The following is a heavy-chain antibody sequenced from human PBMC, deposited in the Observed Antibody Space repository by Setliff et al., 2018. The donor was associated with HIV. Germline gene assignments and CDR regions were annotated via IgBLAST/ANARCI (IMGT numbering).Heavy chain of an antibody. J-gene: IGHJ6*03. D-gene: IGHD3-16*01. V-gene: IGHV4-4*08. Sequence: PSETLSLTCTVPGGSISSYYWSWIRQPPGKGLEWIGYIYTSGSTNYNPSLKSRVPISVDTSKNQFSLKLSSVTAADTAVYYCARDLGGLHPAYMDVWGKGTTVTVSS. CDR2: IYTSGST. CDR3: ARDLGGLHPAYMDV. CDR1: GGSISSYY.